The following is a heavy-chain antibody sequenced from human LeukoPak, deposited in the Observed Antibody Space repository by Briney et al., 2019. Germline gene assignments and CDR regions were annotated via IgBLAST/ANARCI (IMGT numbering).Heavy chain of an antibody. CDR3: AKGVELDIVVVVAATPSSLGD. J-gene: IGHJ4*02. CDR2: INSDGSST. D-gene: IGHD2-15*01. Sequence: GGSLRLSCAASGFTFSSYWMHWVRQAPGKGLVWVSRINSDGSSTSYADSVKGRFTISRDNSKNTLCLQMNSLRAEDTAVYYCAKGVELDIVVVVAATPSSLGDWGQGTLVTVSS. CDR1: GFTFSSYW. V-gene: IGHV3-74*01.